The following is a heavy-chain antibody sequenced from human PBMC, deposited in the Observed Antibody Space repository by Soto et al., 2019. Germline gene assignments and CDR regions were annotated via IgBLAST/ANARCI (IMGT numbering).Heavy chain of an antibody. J-gene: IGHJ6*03. V-gene: IGHV1-46*01. CDR1: GYTFTSYY. CDR2: INASSGSP. Sequence: ASVKVSCKASGYTFTSYYMHWVRQAPGQGLEWMGIINASSGSPSYARKFQGRVTMTRNTSISTAYMELSSLRSEDTAVYYCATGRFYGDYYYYYMDVWGKGTTVTVSS. CDR3: ATGRFYGDYYYYYMDV. D-gene: IGHD4-17*01.